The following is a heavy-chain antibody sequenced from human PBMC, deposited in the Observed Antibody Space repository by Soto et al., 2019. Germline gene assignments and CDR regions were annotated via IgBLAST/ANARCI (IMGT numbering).Heavy chain of an antibody. V-gene: IGHV3-30-3*01. Sequence: PGGSLRLSCAASGFTFSSYAMHWVRQAPGKGLEWVAVISYDGSNKYYADSVKGRFTISRDNSKNTLYLQMNSLRAEDTAVYYCARDRNYVLHPAFDYWGQGTLVTVSS. J-gene: IGHJ4*02. D-gene: IGHD3-16*01. CDR3: ARDRNYVLHPAFDY. CDR1: GFTFSSYA. CDR2: ISYDGSNK.